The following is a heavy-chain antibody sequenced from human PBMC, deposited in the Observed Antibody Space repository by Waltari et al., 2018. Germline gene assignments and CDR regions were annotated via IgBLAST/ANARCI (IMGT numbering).Heavy chain of an antibody. CDR2: ISYDGSNK. V-gene: IGHV3-30*18. Sequence: QVQLVESGGGVVQPGRSRRLSCAASGVTFSSYGRPGVRLVPGKGLEGVAVISYDGSNKYYADSVKGRFTISRDNSKNTLYLQMNSLRAEDTAVYYCAKDLEQSDLLYHGYFDLWGRGTLVTVSS. D-gene: IGHD2-8*01. CDR1: GVTFSSYG. CDR3: AKDLEQSDLLYHGYFDL. J-gene: IGHJ2*01.